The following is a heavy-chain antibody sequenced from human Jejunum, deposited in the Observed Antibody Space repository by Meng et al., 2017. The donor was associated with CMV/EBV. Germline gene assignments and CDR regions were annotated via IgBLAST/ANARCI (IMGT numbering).Heavy chain of an antibody. CDR1: GASITYDF. CDR3: VRDSYSYGSDSYNWFDP. CDR2: VHYSGRS. J-gene: IGHJ5*02. V-gene: IGHV4-59*01. Sequence: GASITYDFWSWIRQPPGKGLEWIGFVHYSGRSNYNPSLKSRLTMSVETSKNQFSLTLTSVTAADTAIYYCVRDSYSYGSDSYNWFDPWGQGTLVTVSS. D-gene: IGHD3-10*01.